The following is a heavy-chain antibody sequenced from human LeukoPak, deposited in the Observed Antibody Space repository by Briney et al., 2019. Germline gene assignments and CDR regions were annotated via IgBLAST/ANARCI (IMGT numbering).Heavy chain of an antibody. CDR1: GYSVNYDY. J-gene: IGHJ4*02. D-gene: IGHD3-22*01. CDR2: IYNSGT. CDR3: AREVDYYDSSGYYYVFYFDY. Sequence: SETLSLTCTVSGYSVNYDYWSWIRQPPGKGLQWIGYIYNSGTIYNPSLKNRVTISLDTSKNQFSLKVSSVTAADTAVYYCAREVDYYDSSGYYYVFYFDYWGQGTLVTVSS. V-gene: IGHV4-59*02.